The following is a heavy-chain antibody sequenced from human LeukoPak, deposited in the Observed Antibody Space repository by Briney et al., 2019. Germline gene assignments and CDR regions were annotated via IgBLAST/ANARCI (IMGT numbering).Heavy chain of an antibody. D-gene: IGHD3-22*01. CDR3: ARPYDSSGYYYY. CDR2: IIPIFGTA. J-gene: IGHJ4*02. V-gene: IGHV1-69*01. Sequence: SVKVSCKASGGTFSSYAISWVRQAPGQGLEWMGVIIPIFGTANYAQKFQGRVTITADESTSTAYMELSSLRSEDTAVYYCARPYDSSGYYYYWGQGTLVTVSS. CDR1: GGTFSSYA.